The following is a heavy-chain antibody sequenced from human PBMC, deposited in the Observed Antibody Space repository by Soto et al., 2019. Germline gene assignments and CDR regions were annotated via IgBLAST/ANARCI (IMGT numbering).Heavy chain of an antibody. CDR2: IYYGGST. V-gene: IGHV4-31*03. J-gene: IGHJ4*02. CDR3: AMGWYTIETPPFDY. CDR1: GGPVSRDDYS. Sequence: QVQLQESGPGLVEPAQTLSLTCTVSGGPVSRDDYSWNWIRQRPGKGVQWIGYIYYGGSTFSNPSLKGRVIIILDTSENQFSLKLTSLTAADTAVYYCAMGWYTIETPPFDYWGQGTLVPVSS. D-gene: IGHD6-19*01.